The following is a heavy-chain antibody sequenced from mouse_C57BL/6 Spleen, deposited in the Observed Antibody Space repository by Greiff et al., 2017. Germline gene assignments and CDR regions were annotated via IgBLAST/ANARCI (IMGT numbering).Heavy chain of an antibody. V-gene: IGHV1-82*01. CDR3: ASPYDYDGAMDY. CDR1: GYAFSSSW. Sequence: LQESGPELVKPGASVKISCKASGYAFSSSWMNWVKQRPGKGLEWIGRIYPGDGDTNYNGKFKGKATLTADKSSSTAYMQLSSLTSEDSAVYFCASPYDYDGAMDYWGQGTSVTVSS. J-gene: IGHJ4*01. CDR2: IYPGDGDT. D-gene: IGHD2-4*01.